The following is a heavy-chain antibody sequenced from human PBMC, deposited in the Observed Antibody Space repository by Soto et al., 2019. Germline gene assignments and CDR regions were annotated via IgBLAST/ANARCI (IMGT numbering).Heavy chain of an antibody. Sequence: PSETLSLTCAVYGGSFSGYYWSWICQPPGKGLEWIGEINHSGSTNYNPSLKSRVTISVDTSKNQFSLKLSSVTAADTAVYYCATSSSWYYYYGMDVWGQGTTVTVSS. D-gene: IGHD6-6*01. CDR3: ATSSSWYYYYGMDV. J-gene: IGHJ6*02. CDR1: GGSFSGYY. V-gene: IGHV4-34*01. CDR2: INHSGST.